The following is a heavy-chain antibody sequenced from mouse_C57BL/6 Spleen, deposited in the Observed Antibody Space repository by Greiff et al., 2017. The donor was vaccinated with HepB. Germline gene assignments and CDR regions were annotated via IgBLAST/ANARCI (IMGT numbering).Heavy chain of an antibody. CDR3: TAFYYGSSYFAY. D-gene: IGHD1-1*01. Sequence: EVQLVESGGGLVQPGGSMKLSCVASGFTFSNYWMNWVRQSPEKGLEWVAQIRLKSDNYATHYAESVKGRFTISRDDSKSSVYLQMNNLRAEDTGIYYCTAFYYGSSYFAYWGQGTLVTVSA. CDR1: GFTFSNYW. V-gene: IGHV6-3*01. CDR2: IRLKSDNYAT. J-gene: IGHJ3*01.